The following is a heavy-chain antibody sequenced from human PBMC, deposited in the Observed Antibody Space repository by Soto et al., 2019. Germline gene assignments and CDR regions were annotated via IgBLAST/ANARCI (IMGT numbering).Heavy chain of an antibody. CDR3: ARTESITRNWFDP. Sequence: EVQLVQSGAEVKKPGESLRISCKGSGYSFTSYWISWVRQMPGKGLEWMGNIDPIDSYTNYSPSFQGHVTFSADTSISTAYLQWSSLKASDSAMYYCARTESITRNWFDPWGQGTLVTVSS. J-gene: IGHJ5*02. CDR2: IDPIDSYT. D-gene: IGHD1-20*01. V-gene: IGHV5-10-1*03. CDR1: GYSFTSYW.